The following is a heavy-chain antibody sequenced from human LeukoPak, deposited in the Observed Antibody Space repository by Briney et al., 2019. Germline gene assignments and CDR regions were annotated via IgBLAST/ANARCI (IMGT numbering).Heavy chain of an antibody. J-gene: IGHJ4*02. CDR1: GFTFSSYS. Sequence: GGSLRLSCAASGFTFSSYSMNWVRQAPGKGLEWVSYISSSSSTIYYADSVKGRFTISRDNAKNSLYLQMNSLRAEDTAVYYCARDSVPLLVWFGELYYYFDYWGQGTLLTVSS. CDR2: ISSSSSTI. V-gene: IGHV3-48*01. CDR3: ARDSVPLLVWFGELYYYFDY. D-gene: IGHD3-10*01.